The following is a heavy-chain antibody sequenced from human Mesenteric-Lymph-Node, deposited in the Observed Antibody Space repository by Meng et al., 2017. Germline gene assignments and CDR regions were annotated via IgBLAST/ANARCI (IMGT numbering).Heavy chain of an antibody. J-gene: IGHJ3*02. V-gene: IGHV3-48*03. D-gene: IGHD1-26*01. CDR1: GFTFSSYE. Sequence: GGSLRLSCAASGFTFSSYEMNWVRQAPGKGLEWVSYISSSGSTIDYADSVKGRFTISRDNAKNSLYLQMNSLRAEDTAVYYCARDRFSGSYYFCAFDIWGQGTMVTVSS. CDR3: ARDRFSGSYYFCAFDI. CDR2: ISSSGSTI.